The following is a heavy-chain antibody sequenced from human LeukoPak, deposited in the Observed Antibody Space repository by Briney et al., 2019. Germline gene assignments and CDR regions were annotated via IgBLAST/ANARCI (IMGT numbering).Heavy chain of an antibody. CDR3: AREGSYCSGGSCHGKDDYYYGMDV. CDR2: INPNSGGT. D-gene: IGHD2-15*01. J-gene: IGHJ6*02. CDR1: GYTFTGCY. Sequence: GASVKVSFKASGYTFTGCYMHWVGQAPGQGLEWMGWINPNSGGTNDEQKFQGRVTMTRETSISTAYMELSRLRSDDTAVYYCAREGSYCSGGSCHGKDDYYYGMDVWGQGTTVTVSS. V-gene: IGHV1-2*02.